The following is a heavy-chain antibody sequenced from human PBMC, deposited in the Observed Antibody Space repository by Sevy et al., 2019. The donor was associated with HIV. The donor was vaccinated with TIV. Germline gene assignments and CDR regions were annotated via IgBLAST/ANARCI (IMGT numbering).Heavy chain of an antibody. CDR1: GFSLSTDGVG. CDR3: AHGVCLRDASGMTFDY. CDR2: TYWDDDQ. J-gene: IGHJ4*02. D-gene: IGHD2-15*01. Sequence: SGPTLVNPTQTLKLTCVFSGFSLSTDGVGVGWIRQPPGKALEWLALTYWDDDQRYSPSLKSRLTITKDTSKNQVVLIMTNMDPVDTATYYCAHGVCLRDASGMTFDYWGQGTLVTVSS. V-gene: IGHV2-5*02.